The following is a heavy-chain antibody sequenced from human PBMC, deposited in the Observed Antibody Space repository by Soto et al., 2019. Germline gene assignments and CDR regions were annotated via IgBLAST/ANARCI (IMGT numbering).Heavy chain of an antibody. J-gene: IGHJ4*02. CDR2: INPNSGGT. Sequence: GASVKVSCKASGYTFTGYYMHWVRRAPGQGLEWMGWINPNSGGTNYAQKFQGRVTMTRDTSISTAYMELSRLRSDDTAVYYCAREGPDTAMVTNYWGQGTLVTVSS. CDR1: GYTFTGYY. D-gene: IGHD5-18*01. CDR3: AREGPDTAMVTNY. V-gene: IGHV1-2*02.